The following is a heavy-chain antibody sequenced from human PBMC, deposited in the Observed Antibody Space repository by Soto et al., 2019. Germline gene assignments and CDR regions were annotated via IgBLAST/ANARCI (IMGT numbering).Heavy chain of an antibody. CDR2: IIPMFGTA. J-gene: IGHJ4*02. CDR1: GDTFSSYA. Sequence: QVQLVQSGAEVKKPGSSVKVSCKAAGDTFSSYAINWVRQAPGQGLEWMGGIIPMFGTANYAQKFKGRVTITAGESTSTDYMELSSLRYEDTAVYYCARVGPAHYYDSSGYYSPLDYWGQGTLVTVSS. V-gene: IGHV1-69*01. D-gene: IGHD3-22*01. CDR3: ARVGPAHYYDSSGYYSPLDY.